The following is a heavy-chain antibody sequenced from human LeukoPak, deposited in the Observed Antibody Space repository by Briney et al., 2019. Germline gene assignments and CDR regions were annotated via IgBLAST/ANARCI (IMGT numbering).Heavy chain of an antibody. V-gene: IGHV1-18*01. J-gene: IGHJ4*02. CDR3: ARVDLLTGYYFFDY. CDR1: GYTFSNYG. Sequence: ASVKVSCKASGYTFSNYGISWVRQAPGQGLEWVGWIRGDNGNTNYAQKFQGRVTMTTETSTSTAYMELGSLGSDETAVYYCARVDLLTGYYFFDYWGQGTLVTVSS. D-gene: IGHD3-9*01. CDR2: IRGDNGNT.